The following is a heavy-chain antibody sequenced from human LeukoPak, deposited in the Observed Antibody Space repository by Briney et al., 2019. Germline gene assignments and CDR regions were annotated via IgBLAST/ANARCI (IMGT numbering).Heavy chain of an antibody. Sequence: GGSLRLSCAASGFTFSSYAMSWVRQAPGKGLEWVSAISGSGGSTYYADSVKGRFTISRDNSKNTLYLQMNSLRAEDTAVYYCARASYYYDSASRDYWGQGTLVTVSS. D-gene: IGHD3-22*01. CDR2: ISGSGGST. CDR3: ARASYYYDSASRDY. V-gene: IGHV3-23*01. J-gene: IGHJ4*02. CDR1: GFTFSSYA.